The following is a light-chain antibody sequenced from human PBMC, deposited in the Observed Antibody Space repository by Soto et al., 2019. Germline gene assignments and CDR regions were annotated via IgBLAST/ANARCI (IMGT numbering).Light chain of an antibody. CDR1: QSVSTN. Sequence: EIVMTQSPDTLSVSPGERATLSCRASQSVSTNLAWYQQKPGQAPRLLIYGASTRATGIPARFSGRGSGTEFTLTIGSLQSEDFAVYHCQQYNNWPYTFGQGTKLEIK. CDR2: GAS. CDR3: QQYNNWPYT. J-gene: IGKJ2*01. V-gene: IGKV3-15*01.